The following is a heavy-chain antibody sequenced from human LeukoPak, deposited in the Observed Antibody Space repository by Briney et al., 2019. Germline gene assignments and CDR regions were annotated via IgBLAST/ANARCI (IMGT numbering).Heavy chain of an antibody. CDR1: GFTFRSYG. V-gene: IGHV3-30*02. D-gene: IGHD3-22*01. J-gene: IGHJ4*02. Sequence: GGSLRLSCAASGFTFRSYGMHWVRQAPGKGLEWVAFIRYDGNSNYYADSVKGGFTISRDNSRSTLYLQMNSLRAEDTAVYYCAEEEVISCNHGVYFVYWGQGTLVTVSS. CDR3: AEEEVISCNHGVYFVY. CDR2: IRYDGNSN.